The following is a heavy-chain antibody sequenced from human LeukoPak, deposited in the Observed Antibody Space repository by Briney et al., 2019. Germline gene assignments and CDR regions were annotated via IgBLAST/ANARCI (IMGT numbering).Heavy chain of an antibody. V-gene: IGHV1-69*05. Sequence: ASVKVSCKASGGTFSSYAISWVRQAPGQGLEWMGRIIPIFGTANYAQKFQGRVTITTDESTSTAYMELSSLRSEDTAVYYCARERVDYYDSSGYYYGAFQHWGRGTLVTVSS. CDR1: GGTFSSYA. D-gene: IGHD3-22*01. CDR3: ARERVDYYDSSGYYYGAFQH. J-gene: IGHJ1*01. CDR2: IIPIFGTA.